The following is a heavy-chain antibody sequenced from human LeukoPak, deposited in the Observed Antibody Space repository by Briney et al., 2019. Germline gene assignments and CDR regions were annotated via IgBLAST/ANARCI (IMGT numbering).Heavy chain of an antibody. J-gene: IGHJ6*02. D-gene: IGHD1-26*01. Sequence: ASVKVSCKASGYTFTSYGISWVRQAPGQGLEWMGWISAYNGNTNYAQKLQGRVTMTTDTSTSTAYMELRRLRSDDTAVYYCARRVRIGGFDGMDVWGQGTTVTVSS. V-gene: IGHV1-18*01. CDR2: ISAYNGNT. CDR3: ARRVRIGGFDGMDV. CDR1: GYTFTSYG.